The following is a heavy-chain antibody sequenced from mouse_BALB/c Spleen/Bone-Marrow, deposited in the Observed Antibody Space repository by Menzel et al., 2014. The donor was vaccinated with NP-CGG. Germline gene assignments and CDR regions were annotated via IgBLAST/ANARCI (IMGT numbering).Heavy chain of an antibody. V-gene: IGHV14-3*02. CDR1: GFNIKDTY. J-gene: IGHJ4*01. CDR2: IDPANGNT. Sequence: DVKLVESGAELVKPGASVKLSCTASGFNIKDTYMHWVKQRPEQGLEWIGRIDPANGNTKYDPKSQGKATITANTSSNTAYLQLSSLTSEDTAVYYCARSRDYGSSYYAMDYWGQGTSVTVSS. CDR3: ARSRDYGSSYYAMDY. D-gene: IGHD1-1*01.